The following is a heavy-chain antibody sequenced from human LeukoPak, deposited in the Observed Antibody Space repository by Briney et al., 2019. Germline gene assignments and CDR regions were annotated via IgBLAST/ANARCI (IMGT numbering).Heavy chain of an antibody. CDR2: FDPEDGET. Sequence: ASVKVSCKVSGYTLTELSMHWVRQAPGKGLEWMGGFDPEDGETIYAQKFQGRVTMTEDTSTDTAYMELSSLRSEDTAVYYCATDLHTSGYSSSWPYYFDYWGQGTLVTVSS. D-gene: IGHD6-13*01. CDR3: ATDLHTSGYSSSWPYYFDY. V-gene: IGHV1-24*01. CDR1: GYTLTELS. J-gene: IGHJ4*02.